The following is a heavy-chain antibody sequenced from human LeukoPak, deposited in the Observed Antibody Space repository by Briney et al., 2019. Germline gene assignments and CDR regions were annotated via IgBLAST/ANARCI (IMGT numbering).Heavy chain of an antibody. CDR2: IYYSGST. D-gene: IGHD6-13*01. J-gene: IGHJ3*02. CDR1: GGSTSSYY. V-gene: IGHV4-31*11. Sequence: PSETLSLTCAVSGGSTSSYYWSWIRQHPGKGLEWIGYIYYSGSTYYNPSLKSRVTISVDTSKNQFSLKLSSVTAADTAVYYCAREAAAAGTGAFDIWGQGTMVTVSS. CDR3: AREAAAAGTGAFDI.